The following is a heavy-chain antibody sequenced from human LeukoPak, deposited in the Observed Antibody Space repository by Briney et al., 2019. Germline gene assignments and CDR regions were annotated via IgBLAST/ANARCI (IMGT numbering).Heavy chain of an antibody. Sequence: ASVKVSCKASGYTFTSYAMNWVRQAPGQGLEWMGWINTNTGNPTYAQGFTGRFVFSLDTSVSTAYLQINSLKAEDTAVYYCARDADWNYESWFDPWGQGTLVTVSS. CDR1: GYTFTSYA. V-gene: IGHV7-4-1*02. J-gene: IGHJ5*02. CDR3: ARDADWNYESWFDP. CDR2: INTNTGNP. D-gene: IGHD1-7*01.